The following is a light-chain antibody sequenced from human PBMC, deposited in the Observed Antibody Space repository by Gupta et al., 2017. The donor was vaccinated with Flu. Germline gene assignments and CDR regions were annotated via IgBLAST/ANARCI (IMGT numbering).Light chain of an antibody. CDR2: DDD. V-gene: IGLV1-51*01. Sequence: TISWSGSNSGHNYVSWYQQFPGTAPRVLIHDDDKRPSGTPDRFSASKSGTSATLAITGLQTGDEAYYHCPTWENSLNALFGGGTKQTVL. CDR3: PTWENSLNAL. CDR1: NSGHNY. J-gene: IGLJ3*02.